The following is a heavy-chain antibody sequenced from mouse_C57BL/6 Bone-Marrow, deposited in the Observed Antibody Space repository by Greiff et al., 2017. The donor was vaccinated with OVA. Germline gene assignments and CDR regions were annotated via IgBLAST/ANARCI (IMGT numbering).Heavy chain of an antibody. CDR1: GYTFTDYY. CDR3: ARITTVPYWYFDD. V-gene: IGHV1-19*01. CDR2: INPYNGGT. Sequence: EVKLQESGPVLVKPGASVKLSCKASGYTFTDYYMNWVKQSHGKSLEWIGVINPYNGGTSYNQKFKGKATLTVDKSTSTDYLELNSLTSEDSAVYYCARITTVPYWYFDDWGTGTTVTVSS. D-gene: IGHD1-1*01. J-gene: IGHJ1*03.